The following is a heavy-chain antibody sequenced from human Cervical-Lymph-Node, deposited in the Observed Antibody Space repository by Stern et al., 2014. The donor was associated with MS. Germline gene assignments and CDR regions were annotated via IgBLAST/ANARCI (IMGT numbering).Heavy chain of an antibody. Sequence: QVQLQESGPGLVKPSQTLSLTCTVSGASISSEDFHWTWIRQPAGKGPEWIDRIHSSGVTNYNPSLKSRVTMSLDTSKNQFSLHLSSMTAADTAVYYCANNWNDVGFDPWGQGSLVTVSS. CDR3: ANNWNDVGFDP. V-gene: IGHV4-61*02. J-gene: IGHJ5*02. D-gene: IGHD1-1*01. CDR2: IHSSGVT. CDR1: GASISSEDFH.